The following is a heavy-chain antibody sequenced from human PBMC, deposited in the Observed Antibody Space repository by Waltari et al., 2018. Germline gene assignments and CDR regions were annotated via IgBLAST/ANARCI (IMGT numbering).Heavy chain of an antibody. D-gene: IGHD6-19*01. Sequence: QVQLVQSGAEVKKPGASVKVSCKASGYTFTSYGISWVRQAPGQGLEWMGWISAYNGNTNYAQKLQGRVTMTTDTSTSTAYTELRSLRSDDTAVYYCARVPLKSESQWLVMDYWGQGTLVTVSS. V-gene: IGHV1-18*01. CDR3: ARVPLKSESQWLVMDY. CDR1: GYTFTSYG. CDR2: ISAYNGNT. J-gene: IGHJ4*02.